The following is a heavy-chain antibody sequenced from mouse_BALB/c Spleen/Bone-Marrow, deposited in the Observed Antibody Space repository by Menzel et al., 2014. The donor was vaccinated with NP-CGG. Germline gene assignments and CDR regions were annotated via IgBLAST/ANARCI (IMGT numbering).Heavy chain of an antibody. CDR3: ARWGKGYFDV. CDR1: GYNFISYW. Sequence: QVHVKQSGAELVKPGASVKLPCKASGYNFISYWIHWVKQRPGQGLEWIGEINPGNGRTNYNEKFKNKATLTIDKSSSSAYMQLSRLTSEDSAVYYCARWGKGYFDVWGEGTTVTVSS. V-gene: IGHV1S81*02. CDR2: INPGNGRT. D-gene: IGHD1-3*01. J-gene: IGHJ1*01.